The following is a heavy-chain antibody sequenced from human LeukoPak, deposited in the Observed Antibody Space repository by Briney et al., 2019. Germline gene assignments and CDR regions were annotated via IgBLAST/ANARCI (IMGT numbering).Heavy chain of an antibody. V-gene: IGHV3-30*03. CDR3: ASHFHDSSGYYGDF. J-gene: IGHJ4*02. CDR1: GFTFSSYG. CDR2: ISYGGSNT. Sequence: GGSLRLSCAASGFTFSSYGMHWVRQAPGKGLEWVAVISYGGSNTYYADSVKGRFTISRDNSKNTLYLQMNSLRAEDTAVYYCASHFHDSSGYYGDFWGQGTLVTVSS. D-gene: IGHD3-22*01.